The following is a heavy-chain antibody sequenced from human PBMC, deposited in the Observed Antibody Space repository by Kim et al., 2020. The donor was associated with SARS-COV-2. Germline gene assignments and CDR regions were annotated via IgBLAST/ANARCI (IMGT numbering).Heavy chain of an antibody. V-gene: IGHV3-23*01. J-gene: IGHJ4*02. Sequence: YTDSVKGRFTISRDNSRNTLFFQMNNLKGEDTAVYYCAKAVLTGRRGGSDYWGQGALVTVSS. D-gene: IGHD3-10*01. CDR3: AKAVLTGRRGGSDY.